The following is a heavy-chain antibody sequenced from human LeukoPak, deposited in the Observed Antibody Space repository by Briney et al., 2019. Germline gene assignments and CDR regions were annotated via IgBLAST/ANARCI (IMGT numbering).Heavy chain of an antibody. CDR2: INHSGST. CDR3: ARDSMLFDP. D-gene: IGHD2/OR15-2a*01. Sequence: ASETLSLTCAVYGGSFSGYYWSWIRQPPGKGLEWIGEINHSGSTNYNPSLKSRVTISVDTSKNQFSLKLSSVTAADTAVYYCARDSMLFDPWGQGTLVTVSS. J-gene: IGHJ5*02. CDR1: GGSFSGYY. V-gene: IGHV4-34*01.